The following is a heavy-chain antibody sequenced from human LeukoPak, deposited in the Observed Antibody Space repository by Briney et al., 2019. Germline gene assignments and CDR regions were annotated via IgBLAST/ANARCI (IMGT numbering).Heavy chain of an antibody. CDR2: ISAYNGNT. V-gene: IGHV1-18*01. J-gene: IGHJ4*02. CDR1: GYTFTSYG. D-gene: IGHD1-26*01. Sequence: ASVKVSCKASGYTFTSYGMSWVRQAPGQGLEWMGWISAYNGNTNYAQKLQGRVTITTDTSTSTAYMELRSLRSDDTAVYYCARDWVGAPPFDYWGQGTLVTVSS. CDR3: ARDWVGAPPFDY.